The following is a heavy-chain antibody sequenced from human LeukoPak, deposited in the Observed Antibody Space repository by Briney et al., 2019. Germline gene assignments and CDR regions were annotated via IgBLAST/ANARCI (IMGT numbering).Heavy chain of an antibody. CDR1: GGSFSGYY. Sequence: SETLSLTCAVYGGSFSGYYWSWIRQPPGKGLEWIGEINHSGSTNYNPSLKSRVTISVGTSKNQFSLKLSSVTAADTAVYYCARESLLWFGELVRPRYFDYWGQGTLVTVSS. J-gene: IGHJ4*02. CDR2: INHSGST. D-gene: IGHD3-10*01. CDR3: ARESLLWFGELVRPRYFDY. V-gene: IGHV4-34*01.